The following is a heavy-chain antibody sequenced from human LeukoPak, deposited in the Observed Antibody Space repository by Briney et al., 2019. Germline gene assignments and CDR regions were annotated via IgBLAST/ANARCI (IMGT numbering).Heavy chain of an antibody. D-gene: IGHD6-13*01. J-gene: IGHJ3*02. CDR1: GFTVSSTS. Sequence: GGSLRLSCTVSGFTVSSTSMSWVRQAPGKGLEWVSYISSSSSTIYYADSVKGRFTISRDNGKNSLYLQMNSLRAEDTAVYYCASQLGDASDIWGQGTMVTVSS. CDR2: ISSSSSTI. CDR3: ASQLGDASDI. V-gene: IGHV3-48*01.